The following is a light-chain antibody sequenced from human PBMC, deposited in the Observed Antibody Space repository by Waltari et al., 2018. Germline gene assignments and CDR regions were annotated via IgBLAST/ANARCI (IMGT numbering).Light chain of an antibody. CDR1: QSLLHRNSNTNF. CDR2: WAS. J-gene: IGKJ2*01. Sequence: DIVMTQSPASLAVSLGGRATINCKSSQSLLHRNSNTNFLTWYQQKPGQPPKVLIYWASTRESGVPDRFSGSGSGSDFTLTINSLQAEDVAVYYCHHTYSSPSFGQGTKLEI. V-gene: IGKV4-1*01. CDR3: HHTYSSPS.